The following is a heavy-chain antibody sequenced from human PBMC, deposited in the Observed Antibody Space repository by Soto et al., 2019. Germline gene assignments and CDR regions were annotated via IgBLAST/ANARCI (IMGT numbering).Heavy chain of an antibody. CDR2: ISYDGSNK. J-gene: IGHJ4*02. V-gene: IGHV3-30-3*01. Sequence: PGGSLRLSCAASGFTFSSYALHWVRQDPGKGLERVAVISYDGSNKYYADSVKGRFTISRDNSKNTLYLQMNSLRAEDTAVYYCARDLEMIVVVITLDYWGQGT. CDR1: GFTFSSYA. D-gene: IGHD3-22*01. CDR3: ARDLEMIVVVITLDY.